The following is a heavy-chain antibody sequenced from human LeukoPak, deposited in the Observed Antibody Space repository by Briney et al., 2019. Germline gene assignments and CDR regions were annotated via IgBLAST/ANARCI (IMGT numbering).Heavy chain of an antibody. CDR3: TSWGDTTAEYFQR. Sequence: GGSLRLSCAASGFTFSSYGMHWVRQAPGKGLEWVALIWYDGNNKYYADSVKGRFTISRDNAQNSMYLQMNSLRVEDTAVYYCTSWGDTTAEYFQRWGQGTLVTVSS. CDR2: IWYDGNNK. V-gene: IGHV3-33*03. J-gene: IGHJ1*01. CDR1: GFTFSSYG. D-gene: IGHD2-21*02.